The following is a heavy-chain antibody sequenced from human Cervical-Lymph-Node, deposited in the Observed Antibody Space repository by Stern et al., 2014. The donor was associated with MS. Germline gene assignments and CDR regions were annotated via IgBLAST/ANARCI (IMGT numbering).Heavy chain of an antibody. CDR2: ISYDGSNK. V-gene: IGHV3-30*01. Sequence: QMQLVQSGGGVVQPGRSLRLSCAASGFTFSSYAMHWVRQAPGKGLEWVAVISYDGSNKYYADSVKGRFTISRDNSKNTLYLQMNSLRAEDTAVYYCARAYCSSTSCYADDYWGQGTLVTVSS. J-gene: IGHJ4*02. CDR1: GFTFSSYA. D-gene: IGHD2-2*01. CDR3: ARAYCSSTSCYADDY.